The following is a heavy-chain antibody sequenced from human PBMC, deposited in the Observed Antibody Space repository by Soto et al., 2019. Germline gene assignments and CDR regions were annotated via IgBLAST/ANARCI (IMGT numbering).Heavy chain of an antibody. CDR1: AGTFSSYA. J-gene: IGHJ6*02. CDR3: ARDIGSIRDIVDARGDYYGMDV. Sequence: GASVKVSCKASAGTFSSYAISWVRQAPGQGLEWMGGIIPIFGTANYAQKFQGRVTITADESTSTAYMELSSLRSEDTAVYYCARDIGSIRDIVDARGDYYGMDVWGQGTTVTVSS. D-gene: IGHD5-12*01. V-gene: IGHV1-69*01. CDR2: IIPIFGTA.